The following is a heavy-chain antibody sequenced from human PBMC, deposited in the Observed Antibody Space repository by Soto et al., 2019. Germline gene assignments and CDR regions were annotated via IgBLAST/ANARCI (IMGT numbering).Heavy chain of an antibody. V-gene: IGHV4-34*01. CDR2: INHSGST. Sequence: SETLSLTCAVYGGSFSGYYWSWIRQPPGKGLEWIGEINHSGSTNYNPSLKSRVTISVDTSKNQFSLKLSSVTAADTAVYYCARGQTTIDYYYGMDVWGQGTTVTVSS. CDR1: GGSFSGYY. J-gene: IGHJ6*02. D-gene: IGHD3-22*01. CDR3: ARGQTTIDYYYGMDV.